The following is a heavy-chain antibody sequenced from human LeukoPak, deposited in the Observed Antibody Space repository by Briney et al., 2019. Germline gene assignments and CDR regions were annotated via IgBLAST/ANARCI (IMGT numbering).Heavy chain of an antibody. CDR1: GGSISSDY. D-gene: IGHD3-22*01. CDR2: IYYSGST. J-gene: IGHJ3*02. V-gene: IGHV4-59*08. Sequence: PSETLSLTCTVSGGSISSDYWSWIRHPPGKGLEWLGYIYYSGSTNYNPSLKSRVTISVDTSKNQFSLKLSSVTAADTAVYYCARNTYYYDSSGHKQAFDIWGQGTMVTVSS. CDR3: ARNTYYYDSSGHKQAFDI.